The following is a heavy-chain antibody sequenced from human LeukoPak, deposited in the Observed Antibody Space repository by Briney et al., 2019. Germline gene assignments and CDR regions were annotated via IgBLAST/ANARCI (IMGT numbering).Heavy chain of an antibody. CDR3: ARGVRYFDWLLFRTQSNWFDP. D-gene: IGHD3-9*01. Sequence: ASVKVSCKASGYTFIDYYMHWVRQAPGQGLEWMGWMNPNSGNTGYAQKFQGRVTMTRNTSISTAYTELSSLRSEDTAVYYCARGVRYFDWLLFRTQSNWFDPWGQGTLVTVSS. CDR2: MNPNSGNT. CDR1: GYTFIDYY. V-gene: IGHV1-8*02. J-gene: IGHJ5*02.